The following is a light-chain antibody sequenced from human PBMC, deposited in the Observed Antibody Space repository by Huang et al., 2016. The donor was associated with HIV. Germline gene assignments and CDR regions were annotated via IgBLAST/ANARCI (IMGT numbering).Light chain of an antibody. CDR1: QSGSSN. V-gene: IGKV3-15*01. CDR2: GAS. CDR3: QQYDNWPPRGT. J-gene: IGKJ1*01. Sequence: EIVMTQSPATLSVSPGERATLSCRASQSGSSNLAWYQQKPGQAPRLLIYGASTSATGIPARFSGSGSGTEFILTISSLQSEDFAVYYCQQYDNWPPRGTFGQGTKVEIK.